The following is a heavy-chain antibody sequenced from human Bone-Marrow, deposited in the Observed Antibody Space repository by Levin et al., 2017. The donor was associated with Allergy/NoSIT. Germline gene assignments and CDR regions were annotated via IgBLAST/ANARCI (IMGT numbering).Heavy chain of an antibody. CDR1: GFSVEQGA. CDR2: INWDGAIT. Sequence: GGSLRLSCAAAGFSVEQGAGHWVRQAPGKGLEWVSSINWDGAITGYADFVKGRFTMERDNARKSLYLDMKSLRVEDTAFYYCASAARFDGRYAIELQYWGQGTLVTVSA. V-gene: IGHV3-9*01. J-gene: IGHJ4*02. CDR3: ASAARFDGRYAIELQY. D-gene: IGHD3-16*01.